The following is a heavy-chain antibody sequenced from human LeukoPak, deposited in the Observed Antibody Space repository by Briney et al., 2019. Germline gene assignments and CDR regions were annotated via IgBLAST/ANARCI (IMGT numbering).Heavy chain of an antibody. CDR2: VSYDGTNI. CDR1: GFSFSSNG. V-gene: IGHV3-30*03. D-gene: IGHD1-14*01. Sequence: PGGSLRLSCAASGFSFSSNGMHWLRQAPGKGLEWVALVSYDGTNIYYADSVKGRFTISRDSAKNTLYLQMNSLRAEDTAVYYCARDWRHHVDYWGQGILVTVSS. CDR3: ARDWRHHVDY. J-gene: IGHJ4*02.